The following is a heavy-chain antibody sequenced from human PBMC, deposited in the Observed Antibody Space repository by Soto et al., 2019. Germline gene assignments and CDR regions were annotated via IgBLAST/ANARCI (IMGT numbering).Heavy chain of an antibody. J-gene: IGHJ4*02. V-gene: IGHV1-69*13. Sequence: ASVKVSCKASGGTFSSYAISWVRQAPGQGLEWMGGIIPIFGTANYAQKFQGRVTITADESTSTAYMELSSLRSEDTAVYYCARGDQRQKETFDYWGQGTLVIVSS. CDR1: GGTFSSYA. CDR3: ARGDQRQKETFDY. CDR2: IIPIFGTA.